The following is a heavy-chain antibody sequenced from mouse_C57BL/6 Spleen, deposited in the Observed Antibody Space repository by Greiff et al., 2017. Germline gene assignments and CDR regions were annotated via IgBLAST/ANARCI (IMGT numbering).Heavy chain of an antibody. Sequence: QVQLQQPGAELVKPGASVKLSCKASGYTFTSYWMHWVKQRPGQGLEWIGMIHPNSGSTNYNEKFKSKATLTVDKSSSTAYMQLSSLTSEDSAVYYCARYYYGSSQAWFAYWGQGTLVTVSA. D-gene: IGHD1-1*01. CDR2: IHPNSGST. CDR3: ARYYYGSSQAWFAY. V-gene: IGHV1-64*01. J-gene: IGHJ3*01. CDR1: GYTFTSYW.